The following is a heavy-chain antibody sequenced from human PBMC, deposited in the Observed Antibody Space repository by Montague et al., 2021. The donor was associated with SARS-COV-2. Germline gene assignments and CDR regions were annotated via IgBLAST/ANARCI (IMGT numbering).Heavy chain of an antibody. D-gene: IGHD3-16*01. Sequence: SETLSLTRTVSGDSVSSTTYYWAWIRQPPGKGLEYIGTIYYSGSSYYNPSLKSRVAMSVDTSKNQFSLKLDSVTAADTAVYYCARVGGGRTFYYWGQGILVTVSS. V-gene: IGHV4-39*07. CDR2: IYYSGSS. CDR3: ARVGGGRTFYY. CDR1: GDSVSSTTYY. J-gene: IGHJ4*02.